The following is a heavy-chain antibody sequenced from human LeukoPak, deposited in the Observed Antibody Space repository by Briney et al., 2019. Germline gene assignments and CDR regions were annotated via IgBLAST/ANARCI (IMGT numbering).Heavy chain of an antibody. CDR3: ARHGYDGGNSGDYFDY. D-gene: IGHD4-23*01. Sequence: PSETLSLTCTVSGGSISSGGYYWSWIRQHPGKGLEWIGYIYYSGSTYYNPSLKSRVTISVDTSKNQFSLKLSSVTAADTAVYYCARHGYDGGNSGDYFDYWGQGTLVTVSS. CDR2: IYYSGST. V-gene: IGHV4-31*03. CDR1: GGSISSGGYY. J-gene: IGHJ4*02.